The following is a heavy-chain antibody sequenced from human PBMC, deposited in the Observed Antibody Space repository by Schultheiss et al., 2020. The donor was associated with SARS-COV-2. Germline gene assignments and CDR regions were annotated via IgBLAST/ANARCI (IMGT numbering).Heavy chain of an antibody. D-gene: IGHD1-14*01. J-gene: IGHJ4*02. V-gene: IGHV4-34*01. CDR1: GGSFSGYY. Sequence: SETLSLTCAVYGGSFSGYYWSWIRQPPGKGLEWIGSIYYSGSTYYNPSLKSRVTISVDTSKNQFSLKLSSVTAADTAVYYCARGPRYNWNHQDYWGQGTLVTVSS. CDR2: IYYSGST. CDR3: ARGPRYNWNHQDY.